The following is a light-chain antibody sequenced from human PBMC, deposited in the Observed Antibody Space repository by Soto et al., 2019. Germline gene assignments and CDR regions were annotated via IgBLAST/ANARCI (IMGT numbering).Light chain of an antibody. CDR2: GNT. Sequence: QSVLTQPPSVSGAPGQRVTISCTGSSSNIGAVYDVHWYQQLPGTAPKLLIYGNTNRPSGVPDRFSASKSGTSASLAITGLRAEDEADYYCQSYDSSLSGVVFGGGTKLTVL. CDR1: SSNIGAVYD. J-gene: IGLJ2*01. CDR3: QSYDSSLSGVV. V-gene: IGLV1-40*01.